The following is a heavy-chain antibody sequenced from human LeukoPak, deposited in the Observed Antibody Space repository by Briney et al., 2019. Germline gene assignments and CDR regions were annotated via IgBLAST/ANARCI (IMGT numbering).Heavy chain of an antibody. V-gene: IGHV3-30*04. J-gene: IGHJ4*02. CDR2: ISYDGSNK. D-gene: IGHD3-16*01. CDR1: GFTFSSYA. Sequence: GGSRRLSCAASGFTFSSYAMHWVRQAPGKGLEWVAVISYDGSNKYYADSVKGRFTISRDNSKNTLYLQMNSLRAEDTAVYYCAKVSRHDGFDYWGQGTLVTVSS. CDR3: AKVSRHDGFDY.